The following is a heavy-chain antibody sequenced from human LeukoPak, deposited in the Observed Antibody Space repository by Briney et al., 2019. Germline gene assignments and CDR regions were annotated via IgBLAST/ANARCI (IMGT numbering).Heavy chain of an antibody. V-gene: IGHV4-59*01. CDR2: IYYSGST. CDR3: ARGGPYYYDSSGYYSYYYYYYMDV. J-gene: IGHJ6*03. D-gene: IGHD3-22*01. CDR1: GGSISSYY. Sequence: SETLSLTCTVSGGSISSYYWSWIRQPPGKGLEWIGYIYYSGSTNYNPSLKSRVTISVDTSKNQFSLKLSSVTAADTAVYYCARGGPYYYDSSGYYSYYYYYYMDVWGKGTTVTVSS.